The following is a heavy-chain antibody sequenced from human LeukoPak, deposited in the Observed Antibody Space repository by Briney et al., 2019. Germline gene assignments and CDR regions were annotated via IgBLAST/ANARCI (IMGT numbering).Heavy chain of an antibody. CDR1: GFTFSSYA. V-gene: IGHV3-23*01. D-gene: IGHD3-10*01. CDR3: AKADRGWGVITKD. Sequence: GGSLRLSCAASGFTFSSYAMSWVRQAPGKGLEWVSAITGNGDSVYYADSVKGRFTISRDNSKNTLYLQMNSLRAEDAAVYYCAKADRGWGVITKDWGQGTLVTVSS. J-gene: IGHJ4*02. CDR2: ITGNGDSV.